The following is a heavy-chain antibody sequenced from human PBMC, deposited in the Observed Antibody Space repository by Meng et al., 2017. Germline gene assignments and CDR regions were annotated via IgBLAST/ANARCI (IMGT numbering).Heavy chain of an antibody. CDR2: INTNTGNP. D-gene: IGHD1-26*01. CDR1: GYTFTSYD. Sequence: QAHLVTSVSELKMPWASVKVSCNASGYTFTSYDMKWGRQAPGQGLEWMGWINTNTGNPTYAQGFTGRFVFSLDTSVSTAYLQISSLKAEDTAVYYCAREGRVDFDYWGQGTLVTVSS. CDR3: AREGRVDFDY. V-gene: IGHV7-4-1*02. J-gene: IGHJ4*02.